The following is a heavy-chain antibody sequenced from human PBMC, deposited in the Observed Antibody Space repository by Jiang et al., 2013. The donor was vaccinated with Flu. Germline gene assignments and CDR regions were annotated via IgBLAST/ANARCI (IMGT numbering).Heavy chain of an antibody. Sequence: QLVESGGGLVQPGGSLRLSCAASGFTFSSYSMNWVRQAPGKGLEWVSYISSSSSTIYYADSVKGRFTISRDNAKNSLYLQMNSLRAEDTAVYYCVRTSKLAYYYYGMDVWGQGTTVTVSS. CDR2: ISSSSSTI. D-gene: IGHD1-14*01. J-gene: IGHJ6*02. V-gene: IGHV3-48*01. CDR3: VRTSKLAYYYYGMDV. CDR1: GFTFSSYS.